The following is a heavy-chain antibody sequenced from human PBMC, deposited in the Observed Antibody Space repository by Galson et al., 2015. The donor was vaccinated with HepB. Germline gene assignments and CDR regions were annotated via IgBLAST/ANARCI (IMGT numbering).Heavy chain of an antibody. CDR3: ARDRALWSDSSGYYEVGGTNFDY. CDR1: GFTFSSYA. D-gene: IGHD3-22*01. CDR2: ISYDGSNK. V-gene: IGHV3-30-3*01. J-gene: IGHJ4*02. Sequence: SLRLSCAASGFTFSSYAMHWVRQAPGKGLEWVAVISYDGSNKYYADSVKGRFTISRDNSENTLYLQMNSLRAEDTAVYYCARDRALWSDSSGYYEVGGTNFDYWGQGTLVTVSS.